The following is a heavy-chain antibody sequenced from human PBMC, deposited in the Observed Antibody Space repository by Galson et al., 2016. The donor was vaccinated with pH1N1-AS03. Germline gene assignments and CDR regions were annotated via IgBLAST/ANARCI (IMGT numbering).Heavy chain of an antibody. CDR3: ARDSGYGGTFDN. J-gene: IGHJ4*02. D-gene: IGHD5-12*01. Sequence: SLRLSCAASEFTFSIYHMSWVRQAPGKGLEWVSYINSRSDIIHYADSVGGRFTISRDNARNSLYLQMHSLRDDDTAVYYCARDSGYGGTFDNWGQGALVTVSS. V-gene: IGHV3-48*02. CDR2: INSRSDII. CDR1: EFTFSIYH.